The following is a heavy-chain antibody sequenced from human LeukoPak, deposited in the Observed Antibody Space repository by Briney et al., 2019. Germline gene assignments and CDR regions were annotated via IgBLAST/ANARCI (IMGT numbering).Heavy chain of an antibody. CDR3: ARQTQLVLNY. CDR2: IYPGDSDT. Sequence: GESLKISCQGSGYNFTTYWIGWVRQMPGKGLEWMGIIYPGDSDTRYSPSFQGQVTISADKSISTAYLQWSSLKASDTAMYYCARQTQLVLNYWGQGTLVTVSS. CDR1: GYNFTTYW. V-gene: IGHV5-51*01. D-gene: IGHD6-6*01. J-gene: IGHJ4*02.